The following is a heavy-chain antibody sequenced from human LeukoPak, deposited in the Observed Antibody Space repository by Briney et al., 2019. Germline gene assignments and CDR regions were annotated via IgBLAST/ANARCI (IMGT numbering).Heavy chain of an antibody. CDR1: GGTFSSYA. D-gene: IGHD5-18*01. Sequence: SVKVSCKASGGTFSSYAISWVRQAPGQGLEWMGGIIPIFGTANYAQKFQGRVTITADESTSTAYMELSSLRSEDTAVYYCARGGYSYGPNFDYWGQGTLVTVSS. CDR2: IIPIFGTA. CDR3: ARGGYSYGPNFDY. J-gene: IGHJ4*02. V-gene: IGHV1-69*01.